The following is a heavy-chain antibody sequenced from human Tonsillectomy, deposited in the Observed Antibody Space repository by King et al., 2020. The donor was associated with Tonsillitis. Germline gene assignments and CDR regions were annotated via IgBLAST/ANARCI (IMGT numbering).Heavy chain of an antibody. CDR1: GFTFTNAW. Sequence: VQLVESGGGLVKPGGSLRLSCVASGFTFTNAWMSWVLQAPGKGLEWLGRIHSKTDGGATNYAAPVKGRFTISRDDLKNTLYLQMNSLKTEDTAVYYCATQIFGYQRCYILYGMDVWRQGTTVTVS. CDR2: IHSKTDGGAT. D-gene: IGHD4/OR15-4a*01. V-gene: IGHV3-15*01. J-gene: IGHJ6*02. CDR3: ATQIFGYQRCYILYGMDV.